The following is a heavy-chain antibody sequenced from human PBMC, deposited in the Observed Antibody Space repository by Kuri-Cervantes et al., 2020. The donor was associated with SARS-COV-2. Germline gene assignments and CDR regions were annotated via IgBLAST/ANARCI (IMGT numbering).Heavy chain of an antibody. Sequence: GGSLRLSCAASGFTFTDYAMSWVRQTPGKGLEWVSAISGSGGSTYYADSVKGRFTISRTNSNNTLYLQMNSLTAEDTAVYYRAKDRCTAGGWYYFDYWGQGTLVTVSS. CDR3: AKDRCTAGGWYYFDY. J-gene: IGHJ4*02. D-gene: IGHD6-19*01. CDR1: GFTFTDYA. V-gene: IGHV3-23*01. CDR2: ISGSGGST.